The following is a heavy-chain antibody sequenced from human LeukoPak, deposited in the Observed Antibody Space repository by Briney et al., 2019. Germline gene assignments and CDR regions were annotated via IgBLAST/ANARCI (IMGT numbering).Heavy chain of an antibody. V-gene: IGHV4-34*01. Sequence: SETLSLTCAVYGGSFSGYYWSWIRQPPGKGLEWIGEINHSGSTNYNPSLKSRVTISVDTSKNQFSLKLSSVTAADTAVYYCARVASSSWIGYWGQGTLVTVSS. J-gene: IGHJ4*02. CDR1: GGSFSGYY. D-gene: IGHD6-13*01. CDR2: INHSGST. CDR3: ARVASSSWIGY.